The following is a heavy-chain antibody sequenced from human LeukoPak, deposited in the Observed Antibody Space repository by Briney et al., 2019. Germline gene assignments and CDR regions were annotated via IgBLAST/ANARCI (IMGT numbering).Heavy chain of an antibody. V-gene: IGHV4-4*07. CDR3: ARGTRYCSGAGCQNWFDP. CDR1: GGSISSYY. Sequence: SETLSLTCTVAGGSISSYYWTWIRQPAGKGLEWIGRISTSGNTYYNPSLKSRLTLSVDTSKNQFSLKLSSATAADTAVYYCARGTRYCSGAGCQNWFDPWGQGTLVTVSS. CDR2: ISTSGNT. D-gene: IGHD2-15*01. J-gene: IGHJ5*02.